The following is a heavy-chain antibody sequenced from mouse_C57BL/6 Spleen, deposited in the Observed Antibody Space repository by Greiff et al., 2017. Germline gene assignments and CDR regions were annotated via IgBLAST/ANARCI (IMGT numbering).Heavy chain of an antibody. CDR2: ISYSGST. CDR3: ARGEVPTIGYFDY. J-gene: IGHJ2*01. CDR1: GYSITSGYD. V-gene: IGHV3-1*01. Sequence: EVQLQESGPGMVKPSQSLSLTCTVTGYSITSGYDWHWIRHFPGNKLEWMGYISYSGSTNYNPSLKSRISITHDTSKNHFFLKLNSVTTEDTATYYCARGEVPTIGYFDYWGQGTTLTVSS. D-gene: IGHD2-10*01.